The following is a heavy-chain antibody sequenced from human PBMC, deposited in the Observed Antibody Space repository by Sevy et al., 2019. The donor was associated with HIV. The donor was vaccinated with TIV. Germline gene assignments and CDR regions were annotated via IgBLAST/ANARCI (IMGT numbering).Heavy chain of an antibody. CDR1: GFTVSSNY. CDR3: ARDYCSTTTCFYFYGMDV. D-gene: IGHD2-2*01. V-gene: IGHV3-53*01. J-gene: IGHJ6*02. Sequence: GGSLRLSCAASGFTVSSNYMSWVRQAPGKGLEWVSVVYGGSTTYYADSVKGRFTISSDNSKNTLYLQMNSMRAEDTAVYYCARDYCSTTTCFYFYGMDVWGQGTTVTVSS. CDR2: VYGGSTT.